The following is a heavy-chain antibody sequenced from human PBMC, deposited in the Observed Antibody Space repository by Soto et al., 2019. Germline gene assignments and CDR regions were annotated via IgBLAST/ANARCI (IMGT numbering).Heavy chain of an antibody. CDR2: INGGPGET. Sequence: PGGSLRLSCAASGFTFSGDWMHWVRQAPGKGLEWVSAINGGPGETFYADSVKGRFTISRDDSQDTLYLQMNGLRAEDTAIYYCAKTHYDILDYWGQGTLVTVSS. V-gene: IGHV3-23*01. J-gene: IGHJ4*02. D-gene: IGHD3-9*01. CDR1: GFTFSGDW. CDR3: AKTHYDILDY.